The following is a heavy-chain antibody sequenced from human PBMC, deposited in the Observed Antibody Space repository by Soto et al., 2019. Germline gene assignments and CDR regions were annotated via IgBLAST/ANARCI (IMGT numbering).Heavy chain of an antibody. Sequence: SVKVSCKASGGTFSSYAIRWVRQAPRQGLELMGGIIPIFGTANYAQKFQGRVTITADESTSTAYMELSSLRSEDTAVYYCASGHPLNWFDPWGQGTLVTVYS. CDR3: ASGHPLNWFDP. J-gene: IGHJ5*02. CDR2: IIPIFGTA. CDR1: GGTFSSYA. V-gene: IGHV1-69*13.